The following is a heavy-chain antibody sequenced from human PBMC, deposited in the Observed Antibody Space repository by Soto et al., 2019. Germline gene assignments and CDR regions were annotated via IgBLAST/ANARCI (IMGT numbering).Heavy chain of an antibody. D-gene: IGHD3-3*01. V-gene: IGHV3-33*01. J-gene: IGHJ4*02. Sequence: GGSLRLSCAASGFTFSSYGMHWVRQAPGKGLEWVAVIWYDGSNKYYADSVKGRFTISRDNSKNTLYLQMNSLRAEDTAVYYCARDLYDDFWSGYYYLGYWGQGTLVTVSS. CDR3: ARDLYDDFWSGYYYLGY. CDR2: IWYDGSNK. CDR1: GFTFSSYG.